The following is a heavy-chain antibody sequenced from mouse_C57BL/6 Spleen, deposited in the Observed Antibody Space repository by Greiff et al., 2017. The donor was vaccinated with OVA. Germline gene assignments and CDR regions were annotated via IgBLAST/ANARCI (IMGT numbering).Heavy chain of an antibody. J-gene: IGHJ4*01. D-gene: IGHD2-3*01. CDR3: ARASDGYYEDYAMDY. CDR1: GYSITSGYD. Sequence: ESGPGMVKPSQSLSLTCTVTGYSITSGYDWHWIRHFPGNKLEWMGYISYSGSTNYNPSLKSRISITHDTSKNHFFLKLNSVTTEDTATYYCARASDGYYEDYAMDYWGQGTSVTVSS. CDR2: ISYSGST. V-gene: IGHV3-1*01.